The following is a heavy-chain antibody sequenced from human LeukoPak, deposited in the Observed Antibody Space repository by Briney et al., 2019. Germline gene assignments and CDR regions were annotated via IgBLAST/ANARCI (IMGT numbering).Heavy chain of an antibody. CDR2: IWYDGSKK. Sequence: PGGSLRLSCAASGYTFRRNGMHWVRQAPGKGLEWVPVIWYDGSKKYYGDSVRGRFTISRDNSKNTLYLQMNSLRAEDTAVYYCARWLSDKIDSNGYLDYWGQGTLVAVSS. V-gene: IGHV3-33*01. J-gene: IGHJ4*02. CDR3: ARWLSDKIDSNGYLDY. CDR1: GYTFRRNG. D-gene: IGHD5-18*01.